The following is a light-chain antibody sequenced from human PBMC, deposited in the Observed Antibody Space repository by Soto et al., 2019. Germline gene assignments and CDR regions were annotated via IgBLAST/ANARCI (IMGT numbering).Light chain of an antibody. CDR2: AAS. CDR3: QHYGISPPVT. V-gene: IGKV3-20*01. J-gene: IGKJ5*01. Sequence: EIVLTQSPGTLSLSPGERATLSCRASQSVSSIYLAWYQQRPGQAPRLLIYAASSRPIGIPDRFSGSGSGTDFTLTISRLEPEDFAVYYCQHYGISPPVTFGQGTRLE. CDR1: QSVSSIY.